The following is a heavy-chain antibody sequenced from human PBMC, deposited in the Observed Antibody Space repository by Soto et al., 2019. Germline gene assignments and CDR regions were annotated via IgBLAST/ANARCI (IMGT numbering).Heavy chain of an antibody. CDR2: INAGNGNT. CDR1: GDTFTSYA. D-gene: IGHD6-13*01. J-gene: IGHJ4*02. V-gene: IGHV1-3*01. Sequence: ASVKVSCRASGDTFTSYAMHWGRQAPVQRLEWMGWINAGNGNTKYSQKFQGRVTITRDTSASTAYMELSSLRSDDTAVYYCARDTSWSSWYGKDYFDYWGQGTLVTVSS. CDR3: ARDTSWSSWYGKDYFDY.